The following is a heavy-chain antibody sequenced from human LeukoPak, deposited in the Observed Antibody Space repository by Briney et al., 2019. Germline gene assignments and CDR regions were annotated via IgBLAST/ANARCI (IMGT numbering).Heavy chain of an antibody. CDR2: INHSGST. V-gene: IGHV4-34*01. CDR3: AGGYYDSSGYYYFDY. Sequence: SETLSLTWAVYGGSFSGYYWSWIRQPPGKGLEWIGEINHSGSTNYDPSLKSRVTISVDTSKNQFSLKLRSVTAADTAVYYCAGGYYDSSGYYYFDYCGQGTLVTVSS. CDR1: GGSFSGYY. D-gene: IGHD3-22*01. J-gene: IGHJ4*02.